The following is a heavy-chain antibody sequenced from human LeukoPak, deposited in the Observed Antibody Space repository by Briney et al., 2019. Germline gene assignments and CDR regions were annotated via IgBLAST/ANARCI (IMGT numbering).Heavy chain of an antibody. V-gene: IGHV3-30*18. CDR3: AKDAYDYVWGSYRFDY. D-gene: IGHD3-16*02. J-gene: IGHJ4*02. CDR2: ISYDGSNK. CDR1: GFTFSSYG. Sequence: GRSLRLSCAASGFTFSSYGMHWVRQAPGKGLEWVAVISYDGSNKYYADSVKGRFTISRDNSRNTLYLQMNSLRAEGTAVYYCAKDAYDYVWGSYRFDYWGQGTLVTVSS.